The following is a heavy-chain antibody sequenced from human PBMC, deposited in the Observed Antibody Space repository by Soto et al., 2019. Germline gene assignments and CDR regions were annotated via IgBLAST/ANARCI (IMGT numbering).Heavy chain of an antibody. CDR2: IYWDDDK. V-gene: IGHV2-5*02. CDR1: GFSLSTSGVG. Sequence: QITLKESGPTLVKPTQTLTPTCTFSGFSLSTSGVGLGWIRQPPGKALECLALIYWDDDKRYSPSLKSRLTITKDTSENQVVLTMNNMDPVDTATYYCAHSVRGGYNYGYYFLYWGQGTLVTVSS. J-gene: IGHJ4*02. D-gene: IGHD5-18*01. CDR3: AHSVRGGYNYGYYFLY.